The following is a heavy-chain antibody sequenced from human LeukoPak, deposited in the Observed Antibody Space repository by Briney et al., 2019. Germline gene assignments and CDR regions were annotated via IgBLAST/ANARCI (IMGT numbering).Heavy chain of an antibody. V-gene: IGHV4-59*01. Sequence: SETLSLTCTVSGGSISSYYWSWIRQPPGKGLEWIGYIYYSGSTNYNPSLKSRVTISVDTSKNQFSLKLSSVTAADTAVYYCARGNSYGVWFGESHIGYYYYGMDVWGQGTTVTVSS. CDR3: ARGNSYGVWFGESHIGYYYYGMDV. J-gene: IGHJ6*02. D-gene: IGHD3-10*01. CDR1: GGSISSYY. CDR2: IYYSGST.